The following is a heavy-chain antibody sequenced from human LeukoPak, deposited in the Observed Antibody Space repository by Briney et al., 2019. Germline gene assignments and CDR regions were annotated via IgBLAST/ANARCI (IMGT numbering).Heavy chain of an antibody. CDR2: INAGNGNT. Sequence: ASVKVSCKASGYIFTRYAIHWVRQVPGQRLEWVGWINAGNGNTKYSQKIQGRVTNTRDTSASTAYMEVSSLRSEDTAVYYCARGIEASSGWYVIDYWGQGTLVTVSS. J-gene: IGHJ4*02. CDR1: GYIFTRYA. D-gene: IGHD6-19*01. V-gene: IGHV1-3*01. CDR3: ARGIEASSGWYVIDY.